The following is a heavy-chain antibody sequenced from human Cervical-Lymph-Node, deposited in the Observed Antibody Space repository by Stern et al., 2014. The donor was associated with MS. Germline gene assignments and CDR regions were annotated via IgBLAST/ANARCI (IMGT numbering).Heavy chain of an antibody. J-gene: IGHJ4*02. CDR3: ATYTSGSQLWLKY. D-gene: IGHD5-18*01. Sequence: VQLVQSGGGLVQRGGSLRLSCEVSGLTFSNYWMHWVRQAPGKGLVWVSRINTDGSSTTYADAVKGRFTISRDNAKNTVYLQTSGLTAADTAVYYCATYTSGSQLWLKYWGQGTLVTVSS. CDR2: INTDGSST. V-gene: IGHV3-74*02. CDR1: GLTFSNYW.